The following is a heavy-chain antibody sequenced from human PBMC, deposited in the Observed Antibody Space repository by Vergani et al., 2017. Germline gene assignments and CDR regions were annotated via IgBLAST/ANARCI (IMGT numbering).Heavy chain of an antibody. V-gene: IGHV3-21*01. J-gene: IGHJ3*02. D-gene: IGHD3-3*01. CDR2: ISSSSSYI. CDR3: ASGRXYDFWSGYYTDDAVDI. Sequence: EVQLVESGGGLVKPGGSLRLSCAASGFTFSSYSMNWVRQAPGKGLEWVSSISSSSSYIYYAYSVKGRFTISRDNAKNSLYLQMNSLRAEDTAVYYCASGRXYDFWSGYYTDDAVDIWGQGTMVTVSS. CDR1: GFTFSSYS.